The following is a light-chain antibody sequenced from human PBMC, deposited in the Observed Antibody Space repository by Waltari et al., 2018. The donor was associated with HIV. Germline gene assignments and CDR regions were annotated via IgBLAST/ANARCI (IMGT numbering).Light chain of an antibody. CDR3: QVWDSGSDVV. V-gene: IGLV3-21*01. CDR2: DDG. J-gene: IGLJ3*02. CDR1: NIATKK. Sequence: VSVAPGKTANITCGGDNIATKKVHWYQQKPGQAPLLVIYDDGDRPSGIPARFSGSNSGNTATLTISRVGAEDEADYYCQVWDSGSDVVFGGGTKLTVL.